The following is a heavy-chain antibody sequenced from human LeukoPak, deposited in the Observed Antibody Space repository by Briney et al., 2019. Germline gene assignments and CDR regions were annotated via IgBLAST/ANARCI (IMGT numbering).Heavy chain of an antibody. CDR3: ARGIGVAGTLGY. J-gene: IGHJ4*02. V-gene: IGHV3-11*01. CDR2: ISGSGSML. CDR1: GFTFSDYY. Sequence: PGGSLRLSCAASGFTFSDYYMSWVRQAPGKGLEWVSYISGSGSMLHYTDSVKGRFTISRDNSKNTLYLQMNSLRAEDTAVYYCARGIGVAGTLGYWGQGTLVTVSS. D-gene: IGHD6-19*01.